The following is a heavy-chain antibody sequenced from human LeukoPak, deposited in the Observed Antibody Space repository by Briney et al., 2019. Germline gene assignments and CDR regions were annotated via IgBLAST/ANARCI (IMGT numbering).Heavy chain of an antibody. J-gene: IGHJ4*02. Sequence: PSETLSLTCAVYGGSFSGYYWSWIRQPPGKGLEWIGEINHSGSTNYNPSLKSRVTISVDTSKNQFSLKLSSVTAADTAVYYCARGPVVVVAADPLFDYWGQGTLVTVSS. CDR3: ARGPVVVVAADPLFDY. CDR1: GGSFSGYY. CDR2: INHSGST. V-gene: IGHV4-34*01. D-gene: IGHD2-15*01.